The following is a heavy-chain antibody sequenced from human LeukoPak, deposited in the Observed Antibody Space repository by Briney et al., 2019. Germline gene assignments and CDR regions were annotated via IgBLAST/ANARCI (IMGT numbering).Heavy chain of an antibody. CDR3: ARGNILTGYCFDF. D-gene: IGHD3-9*01. V-gene: IGHV4-34*01. Sequence: SETLSLTCAVYGGSITGYYWSWIRQTPGRGLEWVGEIHYTGATSYNPSLKSRATISTDASKNQFSLRLSSVTAADTAVYYCARGNILTGYCFDFWGQGALVTVSS. CDR2: IHYTGAT. CDR1: GGSITGYY. J-gene: IGHJ4*02.